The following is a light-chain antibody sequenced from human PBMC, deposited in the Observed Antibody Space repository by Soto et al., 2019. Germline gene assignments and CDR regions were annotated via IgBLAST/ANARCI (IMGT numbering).Light chain of an antibody. CDR1: SSDVSGYNF. Sequence: QSALTQPRSVSGSPGQSVTISCTGTSSDVSGYNFVSWYQQHPGKAPKLMIYDVSKRPSGVPDRFSGSKSGNTASLTISGLQAEDEADYYCCSYAGSYTDVFGTGTKLTVL. CDR3: CSYAGSYTDV. CDR2: DVS. V-gene: IGLV2-11*01. J-gene: IGLJ1*01.